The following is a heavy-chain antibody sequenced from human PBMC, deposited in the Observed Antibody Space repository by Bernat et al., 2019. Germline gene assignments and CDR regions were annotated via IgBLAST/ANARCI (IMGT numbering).Heavy chain of an antibody. D-gene: IGHD6-13*01. CDR1: GFTFSSYG. CDR2: IWYDGSNK. J-gene: IGHJ4*02. Sequence: QVQLVESGGGVVQPGRSLRLSCAASGFTFSSYGMHWVRQAPGKGLGWVAVIWYDGSNKYYTDSVKGRFTISRDNSENTVYLQMNSLRAEDTAVYYCARLGSRWSLDYWGQGTLVTVSS. V-gene: IGHV3-33*01. CDR3: ARLGSRWSLDY.